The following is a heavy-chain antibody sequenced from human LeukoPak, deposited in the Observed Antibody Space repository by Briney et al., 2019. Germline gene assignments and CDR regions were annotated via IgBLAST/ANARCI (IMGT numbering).Heavy chain of an antibody. V-gene: IGHV4-61*02. CDR1: GGSISSGSYY. J-gene: IGHJ5*02. CDR2: IYTSGST. Sequence: PSETLSLTCTVSGGSISSGSYYWSWIRQPAGKGLEWIGRIYTSGSTNYNPSLKSRVTISVDTSKNQFSLKLSSVTAADTAVYYCAREAIFGAASWFDPWGQGTLVTVSS. D-gene: IGHD3-3*01. CDR3: AREAIFGAASWFDP.